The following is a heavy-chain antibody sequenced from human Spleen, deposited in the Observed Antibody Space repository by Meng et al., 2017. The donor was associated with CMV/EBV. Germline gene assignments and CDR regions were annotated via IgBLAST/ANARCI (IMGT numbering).Heavy chain of an antibody. CDR2: ISSSSTTI. CDR3: ARDGYCSNGVCYMHYFDY. Sequence: GGSLRLSCAASGFTFSTYSMNWVRQAPGKGLEWVSYISSSSTTIYSADSVKGRFTIARDNAKNSLYLQMTSLRAEDTAVYYCARDGYCSNGVCYMHYFDYWGQGTLVTVSS. D-gene: IGHD2-8*01. J-gene: IGHJ4*02. CDR1: GFTFSTYS. V-gene: IGHV3-48*04.